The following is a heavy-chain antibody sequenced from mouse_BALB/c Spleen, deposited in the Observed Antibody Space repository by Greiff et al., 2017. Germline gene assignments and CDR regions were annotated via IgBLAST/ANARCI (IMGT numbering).Heavy chain of an antibody. CDR1: GFTFSSYA. CDR3: ARGGGNPAWFAY. CDR2: ISSGGST. J-gene: IGHJ3*01. V-gene: IGHV5-6-5*01. Sequence: DVKLVESGGGLVKPGGSLKLSCAASGFTFSSYAMSWVRQTPEKRLEWVASISSGGSTYYPDSVKGRFTISRDNARNILYLQMSSLGSEDTAMYYCARGGGNPAWFAYWGQGTLVTVSA. D-gene: IGHD2-1*01.